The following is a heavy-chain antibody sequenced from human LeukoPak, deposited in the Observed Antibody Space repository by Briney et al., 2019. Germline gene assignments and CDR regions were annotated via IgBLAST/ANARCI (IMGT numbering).Heavy chain of an antibody. CDR1: GGSISSYY. D-gene: IGHD3-22*01. V-gene: IGHV4-59*08. J-gene: IGHJ4*02. CDR3: ARHQDDSSGYYYTASFDY. Sequence: PSETLSLTCTVSGGSISSYYWSWIRQPPGKGLECIGYIYYSGTTNYNPSLKSRVTISVDTSKNQFSLKLSSVTAADTAVYYCARHQDDSSGYYYTASFDYWGQGTPVTVSS. CDR2: IYYSGTT.